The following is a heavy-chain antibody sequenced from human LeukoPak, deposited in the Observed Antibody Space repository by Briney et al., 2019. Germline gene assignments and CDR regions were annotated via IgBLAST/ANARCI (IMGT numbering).Heavy chain of an antibody. CDR3: ATGYSSGWHTEDAFDI. Sequence: SETLSLTCTVSGGSISSSSYYWGWIRQPPGKGLEWIGSIYYSGSTYYNPSLKSRVTISVDTSKNQFSLKLSSVTAADTAVYYCATGYSSGWHTEDAFDIWGQGTMVTVSS. CDR2: IYYSGST. CDR1: GGSISSSSYY. D-gene: IGHD6-19*01. V-gene: IGHV4-39*07. J-gene: IGHJ3*02.